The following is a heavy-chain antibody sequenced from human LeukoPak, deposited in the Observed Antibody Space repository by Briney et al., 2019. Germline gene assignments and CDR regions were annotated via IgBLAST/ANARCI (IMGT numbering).Heavy chain of an antibody. J-gene: IGHJ6*03. V-gene: IGHV3-21*01. D-gene: IGHD5-18*01. Sequence: GGSLRLSCAASGFTFSTYSMNWVRQAPGKGLEWVSSIISSSSYIYYADSVKGRFTISRDNAKNSLYLQMNSLRAEDTAVYYCARDRADTAMVTYYYYMDVWGKGTTVTVSS. CDR3: ARDRADTAMVTYYYYMDV. CDR2: IISSSSYI. CDR1: GFTFSTYS.